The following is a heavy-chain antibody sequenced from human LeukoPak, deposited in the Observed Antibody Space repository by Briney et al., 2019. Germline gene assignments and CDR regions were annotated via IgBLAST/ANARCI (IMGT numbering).Heavy chain of an antibody. CDR3: ARGVSSGWYEY. V-gene: IGHV3-23*01. D-gene: IGHD6-19*01. J-gene: IGHJ4*02. Sequence: GGSLRLSCAASGFIFSSYAMSWVRQAPGKGLEWVSVISGSGDSTYYADSVKGRFTISRDNAKNSLYLQMNSLRAEDTAVYYCARGVSSGWYEYWGQGTLVTVSS. CDR1: GFIFSSYA. CDR2: ISGSGDST.